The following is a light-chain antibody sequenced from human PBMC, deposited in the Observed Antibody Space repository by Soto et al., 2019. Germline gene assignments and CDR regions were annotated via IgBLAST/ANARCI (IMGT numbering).Light chain of an antibody. CDR1: QSVSSSY. Sequence: EIVLTQSPGTLSLSPGERATLSCRASQSVSSSYLAWYQQTPGQAPRLLIYGASSRATGIPDRFSASGSGTDFTLTISRLEPEDFAVYYCQQYGSSPRTFGQGTKVEIK. J-gene: IGKJ1*01. V-gene: IGKV3-20*01. CDR3: QQYGSSPRT. CDR2: GAS.